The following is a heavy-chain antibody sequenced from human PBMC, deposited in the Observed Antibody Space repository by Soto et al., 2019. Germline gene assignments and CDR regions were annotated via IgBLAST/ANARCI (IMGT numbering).Heavy chain of an antibody. CDR3: AITYYDSSGYYLWSDY. Sequence: GASLKVSCKASGYTFTSYYMHWVRQAPGQGLEWMGIINPSGGSTSYAQKFQGRVTMTRDTSTSTVYMELSSLRSEDTAVYYCAITYYDSSGYYLWSDYWGQGTLVNVSS. D-gene: IGHD3-22*01. J-gene: IGHJ4*02. CDR1: GYTFTSYY. V-gene: IGHV1-46*01. CDR2: INPSGGST.